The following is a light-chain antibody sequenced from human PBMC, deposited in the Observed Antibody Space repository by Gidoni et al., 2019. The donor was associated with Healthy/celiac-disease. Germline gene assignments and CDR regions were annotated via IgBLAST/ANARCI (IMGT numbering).Light chain of an antibody. J-gene: IGLJ2*01. V-gene: IGLV3-21*02. CDR1: NIGSKS. CDR2: YDS. Sequence: SSVLTQPPSVSVAPGQTARITCGGNNIGSKSGHWYQQKPGQAPVLVVYYDSDRPSGIPERFSGSNSGNTATLTISRVEAGDEADYYCQVWYSSSDHVVFGGGTKLTVL. CDR3: QVWYSSSDHVV.